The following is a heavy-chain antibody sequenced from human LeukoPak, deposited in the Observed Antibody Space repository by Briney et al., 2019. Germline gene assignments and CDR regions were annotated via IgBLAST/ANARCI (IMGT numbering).Heavy chain of an antibody. CDR2: IYPGDSDT. Sequence: GESLKISCKGSGYSVTNYWIGWVRQMPGKGLEWMGIIYPGDSDTRYSPSFQGQVTISADKSISTAYLQWSSLKASDTAMYYCARRKYCSGGSCHGYYYYGMDVWGQGTTVTVSS. CDR1: GYSVTNYW. D-gene: IGHD2-15*01. CDR3: ARRKYCSGGSCHGYYYYGMDV. V-gene: IGHV5-51*01. J-gene: IGHJ6*02.